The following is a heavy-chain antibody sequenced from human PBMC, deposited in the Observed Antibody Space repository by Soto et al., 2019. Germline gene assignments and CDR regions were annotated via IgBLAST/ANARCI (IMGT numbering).Heavy chain of an antibody. D-gene: IGHD2-2*01. CDR1: GFTFTSPA. Sequence: ASVKVSCKASGFTFTSPAVQWVRQARGQRLEWRGWIVVGSGNTNYAQNFQERVTITRDMSTSTAYMELSSLRSEDTAVYYCAALRGHEDCSSTSCPVDAFDIWGQGTMVTVSS. V-gene: IGHV1-58*01. CDR3: AALRGHEDCSSTSCPVDAFDI. J-gene: IGHJ3*02. CDR2: IVVGSGNT.